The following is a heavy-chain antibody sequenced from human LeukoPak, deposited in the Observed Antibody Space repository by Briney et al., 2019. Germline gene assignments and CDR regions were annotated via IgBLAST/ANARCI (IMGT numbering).Heavy chain of an antibody. CDR2: IYYSGST. V-gene: IGHV4-39*01. D-gene: IGHD6-13*01. J-gene: IGHJ4*02. Sequence: KPSETLSLTCTVSGGSISSSSYYWGWIRQPPGKGLEWIGSIYYSGSTYYNPSLKSRGTISVDTSKNQFSLKLSSVTAADTAVYYCARLLRVTAAAKGYFDYWGQGTLVTVSS. CDR1: GGSISSSSYY. CDR3: ARLLRVTAAAKGYFDY.